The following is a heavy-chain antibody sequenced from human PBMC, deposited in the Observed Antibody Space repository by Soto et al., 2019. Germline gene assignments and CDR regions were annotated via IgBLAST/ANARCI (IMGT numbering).Heavy chain of an antibody. CDR3: ARAHYGDYGFASVYYYMDV. V-gene: IGHV3-11*01. CDR2: ISSSGRTI. Sequence: GGSLRLSCVASGFIFSDYYMSWIRQAPGKGLEWVSYISSSGRTIYDADSVKGRFTISRDNAKNSLYLQMNSLRAEDTAVYYCARAHYGDYGFASVYYYMDVWGKGTTVTVSS. J-gene: IGHJ6*03. D-gene: IGHD4-17*01. CDR1: GFIFSDYY.